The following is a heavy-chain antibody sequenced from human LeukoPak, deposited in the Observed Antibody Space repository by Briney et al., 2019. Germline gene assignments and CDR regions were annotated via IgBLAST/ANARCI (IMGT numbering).Heavy chain of an antibody. CDR3: ARDHSGWHSKGYYYMDV. V-gene: IGHV4-38-2*02. J-gene: IGHJ6*03. Sequence: PSETLSLTCTVSGYSISSGYYWGWIRQPPGKGLEWIGEINHSGSTNYNPSLKSRVTISVDTSKNQFSLKLSSVTAADTAVYYCARDHSGWHSKGYYYMDVWGKGTTVTVSS. CDR2: INHSGST. CDR1: GYSISSGYY. D-gene: IGHD5-12*01.